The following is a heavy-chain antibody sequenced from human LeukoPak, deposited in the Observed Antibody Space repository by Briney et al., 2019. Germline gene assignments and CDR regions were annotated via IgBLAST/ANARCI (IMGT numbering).Heavy chain of an antibody. D-gene: IGHD3-16*01. CDR3: ARAGGYYVWGSQDAFDI. Sequence: GGSLRLSCAASGFTFSSYWMSWVRQAPGKGLEWVANIKQDGSEKYYVDSVKGRFTISRDNAKNSLYLQMNSLRAEDTAVYYCARAGGYYVWGSQDAFDIWGQGTMVTVSS. V-gene: IGHV3-7*01. CDR2: IKQDGSEK. J-gene: IGHJ3*02. CDR1: GFTFSSYW.